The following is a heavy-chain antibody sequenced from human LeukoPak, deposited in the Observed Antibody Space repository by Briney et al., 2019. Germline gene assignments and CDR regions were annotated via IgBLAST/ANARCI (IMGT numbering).Heavy chain of an antibody. CDR1: GFTFSSYW. D-gene: IGHD3-16*01. Sequence: PGGYLRLYCAASGFTFSSYWMNWARQAPGKGLEWVASINHNGNVNYYVDSVKGRFTISRDNAKNSLYLQMSNLRAEDTAVYFCARGGGLDVWGQGATVTVSS. V-gene: IGHV3-7*03. CDR3: ARGGGLDV. CDR2: INHNGNVN. J-gene: IGHJ6*02.